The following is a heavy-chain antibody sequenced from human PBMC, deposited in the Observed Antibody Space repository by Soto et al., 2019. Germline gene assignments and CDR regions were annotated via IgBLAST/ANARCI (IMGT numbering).Heavy chain of an antibody. D-gene: IGHD1-1*01. CDR2: LYDVDGS. Sequence: ESGGGLIQPGESLRLSCAAFGLTISGKKYVAWVRQAPGKGLEWVSALYDVDGSFYADSVKARFTTSSDSSKTTVYLQMNDLRPDDTAVYYCATWHEREHAYDVWGQGTTVTVSS. J-gene: IGHJ3*01. CDR3: ATWHEREHAYDV. CDR1: GLTISGKKY. V-gene: IGHV3-53*01.